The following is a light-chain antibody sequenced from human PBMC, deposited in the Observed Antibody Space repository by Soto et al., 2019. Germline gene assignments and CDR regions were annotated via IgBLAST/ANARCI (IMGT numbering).Light chain of an antibody. V-gene: IGLV2-8*01. J-gene: IGLJ1*01. CDR1: SSDVGGYNY. CDR2: EVN. Sequence: QSALTQPPSASGSPGQSVAISCTGTSSDVGGYNYVSWYQQHPGKAPKLMIYEVNKRPSGVPDRFSGSKSGNTASLTVSGLQADDEADYYCCSLTTSHTYVFGSGTKLTVL. CDR3: CSLTTSHTYV.